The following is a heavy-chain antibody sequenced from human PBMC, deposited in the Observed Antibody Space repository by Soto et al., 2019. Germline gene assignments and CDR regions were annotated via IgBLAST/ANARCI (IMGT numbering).Heavy chain of an antibody. CDR2: IYYSGST. CDR3: ARSVFP. Sequence: QVQLQESGPGLVKPSQTLSLTCTVSGGSISSGGYYWSWIRQHPGKGLEWIGYIYYSGSTYDKPSLTSRGTISVDTSKNQCSRELSSVTAADTAVYYCARSVFPWGRGTLVTVSS. J-gene: IGHJ5*02. CDR1: GGSISSGGYY. V-gene: IGHV4-31*03.